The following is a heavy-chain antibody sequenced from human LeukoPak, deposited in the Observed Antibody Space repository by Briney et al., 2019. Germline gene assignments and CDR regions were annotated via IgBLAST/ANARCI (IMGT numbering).Heavy chain of an antibody. V-gene: IGHV4-59*01. CDR2: IYYSGST. Sequence: SETLSLTCTVSGGSISSYYWSWIRQPPGKGLEWIGYIYYSGSTNYNPSLKSRVTMSVDTSKNQFSLKLSSVTAADTAVYYCARGRLSSGVDYWGQGTLVTVSS. CDR1: GGSISSYY. D-gene: IGHD6-19*01. CDR3: ARGRLSSGVDY. J-gene: IGHJ4*02.